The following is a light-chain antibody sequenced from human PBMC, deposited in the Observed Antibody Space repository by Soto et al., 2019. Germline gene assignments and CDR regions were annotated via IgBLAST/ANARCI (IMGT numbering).Light chain of an antibody. CDR3: QQYESLWT. CDR2: GAS. V-gene: IGKV1-5*01. J-gene: IGKJ1*01. Sequence: DIQMTQFPSTVSASVGDRVTITCRASQSISWYLSWYQQKPWKAPKVLIYGASTLGSGVPPRFSGSGSGTEFTLTISSLQPDDYATYYCQQYESLWTFGPGTKVDIK. CDR1: QSISWY.